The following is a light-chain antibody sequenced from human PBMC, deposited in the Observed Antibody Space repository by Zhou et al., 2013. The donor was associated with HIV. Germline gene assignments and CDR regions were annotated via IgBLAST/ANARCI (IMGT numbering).Light chain of an antibody. CDR3: QQRSNWPPVT. J-gene: IGKJ4*01. CDR2: DAS. V-gene: IGKV3D-20*02. CDR1: QSVSSSY. Sequence: EIVLTQSPGTLSLSPGERATLSCRASQSVSSSYLGWYQQKPGQAPRLLIYDASNRATGIPARFSGSGSGTDFTLTISSLEPEDFAVYYCQQRSNWPPVTFGGGTKVEIK.